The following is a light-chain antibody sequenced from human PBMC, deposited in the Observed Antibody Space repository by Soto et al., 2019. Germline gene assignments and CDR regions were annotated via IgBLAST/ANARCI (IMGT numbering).Light chain of an antibody. Sequence: EIVLTQSPGTLSLSPGERATLSCRASQSVSSSYLAWYQQKPGQAPRLLIYGASSMVTGSPDSFSGSRSGTDFSLTISRREPEDVVVYYCQQYDSSPRVTFGQGTRVEIK. CDR3: QQYDSSPRVT. V-gene: IGKV3-20*01. J-gene: IGKJ5*01. CDR2: GAS. CDR1: QSVSSSY.